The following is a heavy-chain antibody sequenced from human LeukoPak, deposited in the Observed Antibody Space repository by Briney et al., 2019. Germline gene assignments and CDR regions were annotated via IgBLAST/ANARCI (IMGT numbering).Heavy chain of an antibody. D-gene: IGHD5-18*01. Sequence: SETLSLTCAVYGGSFSGYYWSWIRQPPGKGLEWIGEINHSGSTNYNPSLKSRVTISVDTSKNQFSLKLSPVTAADTAVYYCARVLLYSYGRGLFDYWGQGTLVTVSS. J-gene: IGHJ4*02. CDR2: INHSGST. V-gene: IGHV4-34*01. CDR3: ARVLLYSYGRGLFDY. CDR1: GGSFSGYY.